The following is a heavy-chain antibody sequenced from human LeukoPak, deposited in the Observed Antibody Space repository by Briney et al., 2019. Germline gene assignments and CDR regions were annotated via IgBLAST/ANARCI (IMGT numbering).Heavy chain of an antibody. J-gene: IGHJ6*03. CDR3: AKDVAHYMDV. CDR2: IRYDGSNK. V-gene: IGHV3-30*02. Sequence: GGSLRLSCAASGFTFSSYGMHWVRQAPGKGLEWVAFIRYDGSNKYYADSVRGRFTISRDNPKNTLYLQMNSLRAEDTAVYYCAKDVAHYMDVWGKGTTVTVSS. CDR1: GFTFSSYG.